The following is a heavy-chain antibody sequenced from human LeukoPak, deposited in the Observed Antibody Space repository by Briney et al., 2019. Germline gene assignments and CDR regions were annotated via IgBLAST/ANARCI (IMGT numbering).Heavy chain of an antibody. CDR1: GFAFSSYA. D-gene: IGHD2-8*01. CDR3: ARHVYGLDY. J-gene: IGHJ4*02. Sequence: GSLRLSCAASGFAFSSYAMYWVRQAPGKGLEWVAVISYDGSNRNYADSVKGRFTISRDNSKNTLYLQMNSLRAEDTAVYYCARHVYGLDYWGQGTLVTVSS. V-gene: IGHV3-30*04. CDR2: ISYDGSNR.